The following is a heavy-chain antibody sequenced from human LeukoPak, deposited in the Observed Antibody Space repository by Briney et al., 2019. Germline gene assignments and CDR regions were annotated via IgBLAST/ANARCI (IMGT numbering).Heavy chain of an antibody. CDR3: ARVGYSRSWHSGSAFDI. CDR2: ISNSDSTI. CDR1: GFTLSSYE. V-gene: IGHV3-48*03. Sequence: GGSLRLSCAASGFTLSSYEMNWVRQAPGKGLEWVSYISNSDSTIYYADSVKGRFTISRDNAQKSLYLQMNSLRAEDTAVYYCARVGYSRSWHSGSAFDIWGQGTMVTVSS. J-gene: IGHJ3*02. D-gene: IGHD6-13*01.